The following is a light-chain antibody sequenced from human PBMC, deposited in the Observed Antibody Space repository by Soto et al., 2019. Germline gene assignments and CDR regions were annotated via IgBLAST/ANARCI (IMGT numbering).Light chain of an antibody. CDR1: SIGSQI. J-gene: IGLJ2*01. CDR3: QVWDTDGDHVV. V-gene: IGLV3-21*04. Sequence: SYELTQPPSVSVAPGKTARITCGGNSIGSQIVHWYQQRPGQAPVLVIYFDRDRPSGIPERFSGSKSGNTATLTISRVEDGDEADYHCQVWDTDGDHVVFGGGTKVTVL. CDR2: FDR.